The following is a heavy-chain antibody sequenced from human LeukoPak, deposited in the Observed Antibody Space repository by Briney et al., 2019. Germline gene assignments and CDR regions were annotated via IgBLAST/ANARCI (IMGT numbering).Heavy chain of an antibody. CDR3: ARGGGDGSGSYYSYWFDP. CDR1: GGSISSGDYY. CDR2: IYYSGST. Sequence: PSETLSLTCTVSGGSISSGDYYWSWIRQPPGKGLEWIGYIYYSGSTYYNPSLKSRVTISVDTSKNQFSLKLSSVTAADTAVYYCARGGGDGSGSYYSYWFDPWGQGTLVTVSS. D-gene: IGHD3-10*01. V-gene: IGHV4-30-4*01. J-gene: IGHJ5*02.